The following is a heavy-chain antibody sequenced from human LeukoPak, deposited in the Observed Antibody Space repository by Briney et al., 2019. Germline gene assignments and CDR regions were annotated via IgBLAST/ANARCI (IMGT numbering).Heavy chain of an antibody. Sequence: ASVKVSCKASGYTFTSYGISWVRQAPGQGLEWMGWISAYNGNTNYAQKLQGRVTMTTDTSTSTAYMELRSLRSEDTAVYYCARSNLDYYYGMDVWGQGTTVTVSS. V-gene: IGHV1-18*01. CDR2: ISAYNGNT. CDR3: ARSNLDYYYGMDV. D-gene: IGHD2-8*01. CDR1: GYTFTSYG. J-gene: IGHJ6*02.